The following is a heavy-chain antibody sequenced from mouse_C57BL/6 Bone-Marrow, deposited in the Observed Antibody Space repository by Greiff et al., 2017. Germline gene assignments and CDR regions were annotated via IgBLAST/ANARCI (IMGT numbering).Heavy chain of an antibody. CDR2: IRLKHVNDAT. CDR3: TGDYDAYWYFDV. J-gene: IGHJ1*03. D-gene: IGHD2-4*01. CDR1: GFSFSNYW. Sequence: EVMLVESGGGLVQPGGSMKLSCVASGFSFSNYWMNWDRQSPEKGLEWVAQIRLKHVNDATHYAESVKGRFTISRYDSKSSVYLQMNNLRAEDTGIYYCTGDYDAYWYFDVWGTGTTVTVSS. V-gene: IGHV6-3*01.